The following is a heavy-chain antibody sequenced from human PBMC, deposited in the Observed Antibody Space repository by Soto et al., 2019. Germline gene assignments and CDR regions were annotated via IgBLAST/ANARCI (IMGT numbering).Heavy chain of an antibody. CDR2: ISYDGSNK. D-gene: IGHD5-18*01. J-gene: IGHJ6*02. V-gene: IGHV3-30*18. CDR3: AKDPAGIHLWETHYYNYGMDV. Sequence: GGSLRLSCAASVFTFSSYGMHLVRQAPGKGLDWVAVISYDGSNKYYADSVRGRFTISRDNSKNTLYLQMNSLRAEDTAVYYYAKDPAGIHLWETHYYNYGMDVWGQGTPVTVSS. CDR1: VFTFSSYG.